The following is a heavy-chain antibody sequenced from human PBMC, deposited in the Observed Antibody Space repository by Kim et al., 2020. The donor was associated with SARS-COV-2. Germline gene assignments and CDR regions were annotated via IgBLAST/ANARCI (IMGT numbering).Heavy chain of an antibody. J-gene: IGHJ3*02. V-gene: IGHV1-69*04. CDR1: GGTFSSYA. CDR3: ARGHHQLYSGYDSGDAFDI. D-gene: IGHD5-12*01. Sequence: SVKVSCKASGGTFSSYAISWVRQAPGQGLEWMGRIIPILGIANYAQKFQGRVTITADKSTSTAYMELSSLRSEDTAVYYCARGHHQLYSGYDSGDAFDIWGQGTMVTVSS. CDR2: IIPILGIA.